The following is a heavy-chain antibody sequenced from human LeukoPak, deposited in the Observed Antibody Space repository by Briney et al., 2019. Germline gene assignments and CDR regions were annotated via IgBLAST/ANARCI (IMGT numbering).Heavy chain of an antibody. CDR2: ISGSGGRT. CDR3: AKDRSYGAFEI. CDR1: GFTFSNHG. J-gene: IGHJ3*02. V-gene: IGHV3-23*01. D-gene: IGHD3-10*01. Sequence: AGGSLRLSCAASGFTFSNHGMNWVRQAPGKGLEWVSGISGSGGRTYYADSVKGRFTISRDNSKNTVYLQMNSLRAEDTAVYYCAKDRSYGAFEIWGQGTMVTVSS.